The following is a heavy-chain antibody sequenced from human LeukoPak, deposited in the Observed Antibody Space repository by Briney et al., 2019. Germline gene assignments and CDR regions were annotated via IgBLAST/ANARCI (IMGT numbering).Heavy chain of an antibody. V-gene: IGHV4-59*01. CDR3: AREPRYCSRTTSCYHANYFYYMDV. CDR1: GGSISGYY. D-gene: IGHD2-2*01. Sequence: SETLSLTCTVSGGSISGYYWSWIRQPPGKGLEWIGYIYYSGSTSYNPSLKSRVTISVDTSKNQFSLKLNSVTAADTAVYYCAREPRYCSRTTSCYHANYFYYMDVWGKGTTVTVSS. J-gene: IGHJ6*03. CDR2: IYYSGST.